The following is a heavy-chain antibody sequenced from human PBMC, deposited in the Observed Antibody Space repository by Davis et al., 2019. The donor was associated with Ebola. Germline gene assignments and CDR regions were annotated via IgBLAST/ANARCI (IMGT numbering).Heavy chain of an antibody. CDR1: GGSFSGYY. J-gene: IGHJ4*02. D-gene: IGHD5-24*01. CDR3: ARHDFGRDGYNLPDY. V-gene: IGHV4-34*01. Sequence: SETLSLTCAAYGGSFSGYYWSWIRQPPGKGLEWIGEINHSGSTNYNPSLKSRVTISVDTSKNQFSLKLSSVTAADTAVYYCARHDFGRDGYNLPDYWGQGTLVTVSS. CDR2: INHSGST.